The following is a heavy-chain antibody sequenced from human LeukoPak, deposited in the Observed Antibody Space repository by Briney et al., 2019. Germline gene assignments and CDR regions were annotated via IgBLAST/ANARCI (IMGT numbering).Heavy chain of an antibody. J-gene: IGHJ4*02. V-gene: IGHV4-59*01. CDR3: ARKISYISVFDY. CDR1: GYTFTSYG. D-gene: IGHD2-15*01. Sequence: SCKASGYTFTSYGISWVRQAPGQGLEWIGYISDSGSTNYNPFLKSRISISVDRAGNQFSLWLSSVTAADTAVYYCARKISYISVFDYWGRGTLVTVSS. CDR2: ISDSGST.